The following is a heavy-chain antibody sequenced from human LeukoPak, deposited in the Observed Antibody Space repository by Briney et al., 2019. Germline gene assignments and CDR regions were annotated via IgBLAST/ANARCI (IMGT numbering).Heavy chain of an antibody. CDR2: IYYSGST. V-gene: IGHV4-59*01. CDR3: ARVGMGATIWFDY. CDR1: GGSISSYY. Sequence: SETLSLTCTVSGGSISSYYWSWIRQPPGKGLEWIGYIYYSGSTNYNPSLKSRVTISVDTSKNQFSLKLSSVTAADTAVYYCARVGMGATIWFDYWGQGTLVTVSS. J-gene: IGHJ4*02. D-gene: IGHD1-26*01.